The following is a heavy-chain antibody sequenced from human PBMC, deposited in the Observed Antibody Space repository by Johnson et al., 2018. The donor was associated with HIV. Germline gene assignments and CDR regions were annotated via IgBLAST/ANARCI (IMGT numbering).Heavy chain of an antibody. Sequence: MQLVESGGGLVHPGGSLRLSCATSGFTFSSYWMHWVRQAPGKGLVWVSRINSDGSSTSYADSVKGRFIISRDNSKNTVYLQMNSLRVEDTAVYYCTKDGQPYYNFWSASPDVFDIWGQGTMVSVSS. CDR3: TKDGQPYYNFWSASPDVFDI. J-gene: IGHJ3*02. V-gene: IGHV3-74*02. CDR1: GFTFSSYW. CDR2: INSDGSST. D-gene: IGHD3-3*01.